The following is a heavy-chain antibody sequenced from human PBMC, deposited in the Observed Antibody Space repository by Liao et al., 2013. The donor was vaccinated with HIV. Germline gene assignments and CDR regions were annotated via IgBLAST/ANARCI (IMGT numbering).Heavy chain of an antibody. D-gene: IGHD1-14*01. CDR1: GGSISPYY. CDR2: IYYRGST. J-gene: IGHJ4*02. CDR3: ARILRPEVAVALDY. Sequence: QVQLQESGPGLVKPSETLSLTCTVSGGSISPYYWSWIRQTPGKALEWIGFIYYRGSTNYNPSFNSRVTLSVDTSKNQFSLKLTSLTAADTAVYYCARILRPEVAVALDYWGQGSLVTVSS. V-gene: IGHV4-59*01.